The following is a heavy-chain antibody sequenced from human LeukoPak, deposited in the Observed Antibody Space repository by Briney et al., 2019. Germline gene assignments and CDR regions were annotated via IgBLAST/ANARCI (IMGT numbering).Heavy chain of an antibody. CDR2: IYYSGST. J-gene: IGHJ3*02. D-gene: IGHD3-22*01. CDR1: GGSISSSSYY. Sequence: SETLSLTCTVSGGSISSSSYYWGWIRQPPGKGLEWAGSIYYSGSTYYNPSLKSRVTISVDTSKNQFSLKLSSVTAADTAVYYCARHLAYYYGSSGHSSPHAFDIWGQGTMVTVSS. V-gene: IGHV4-39*01. CDR3: ARHLAYYYGSSGHSSPHAFDI.